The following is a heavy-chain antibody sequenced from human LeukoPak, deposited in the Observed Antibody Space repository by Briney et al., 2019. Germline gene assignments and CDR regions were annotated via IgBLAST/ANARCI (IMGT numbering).Heavy chain of an antibody. J-gene: IGHJ4*02. V-gene: IGHV3-23*01. CDR3: ARLSGSFLDY. D-gene: IGHD1-26*01. CDR2: INAGGYA. CDR1: RFTLSNYA. Sequence: GGSLRLSCAASRFTLSNYAMTWVRQAPGKGLEWVSSINAGGYAYYADSVKGRFTISRDNSKNTLYLQMNSLRAEDTAVYYCARLSGSFLDYWGQGTLVTVSS.